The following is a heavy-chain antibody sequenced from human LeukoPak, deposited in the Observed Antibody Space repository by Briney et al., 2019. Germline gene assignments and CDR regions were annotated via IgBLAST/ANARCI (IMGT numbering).Heavy chain of an antibody. CDR2: FDPEDGET. CDR1: GYTLTELS. D-gene: IGHD4-4*01. J-gene: IGHJ4*02. CDR3: ATAVTTWYYFDY. Sequence: ASVKVSCKVSGYTLTELSMHWVRQAPGKGLEWMGGFDPEDGETIYAQKFQGRVTMTEDTSTDTAYMGLSSLRSEDTAVYYCATAVTTWYYFDYWGQGTLVTVSS. V-gene: IGHV1-24*01.